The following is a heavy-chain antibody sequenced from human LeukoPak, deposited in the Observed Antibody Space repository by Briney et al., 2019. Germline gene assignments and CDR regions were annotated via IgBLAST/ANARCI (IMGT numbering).Heavy chain of an antibody. Sequence: ASVKVSCKASGYTFTGYYMHWVRQAPGQGLEWMGWINPNSGGTHYAQKFQGRVTMTRDTSISTAYMELSRLRSDDTAVYYRAREPQLELRLDYWGQGTLVTVSS. J-gene: IGHJ4*02. CDR1: GYTFTGYY. CDR2: INPNSGGT. D-gene: IGHD1-7*01. CDR3: AREPQLELRLDY. V-gene: IGHV1-2*02.